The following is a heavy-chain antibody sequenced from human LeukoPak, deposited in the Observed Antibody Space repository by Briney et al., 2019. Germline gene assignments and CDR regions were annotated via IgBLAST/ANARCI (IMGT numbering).Heavy chain of an antibody. J-gene: IGHJ4*02. CDR3: ARFGWANY. CDR1: GVTFSSYA. Sequence: SVKVSCKASGVTFSSYAISWVRQAPGQGLEWMGGIIPSVGIANYAQKFQGRVTITADKSTSTTYMELSSLRSEDTAVYYCARFGWANYWGQGTLVTVSS. CDR2: IIPSVGIA. D-gene: IGHD3-3*01. V-gene: IGHV1-69*10.